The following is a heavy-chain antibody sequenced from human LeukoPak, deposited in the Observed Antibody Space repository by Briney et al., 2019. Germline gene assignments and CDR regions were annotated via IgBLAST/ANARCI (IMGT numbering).Heavy chain of an antibody. Sequence: GGSLRLSCAASGFTFSSYGMNWVRQAPGKGLEWVSYISSSGSTIYYADSVKGRFTISRDNAKNSLYLQMNSLRAEDTAVYYCARDQLIAAAGTPYYYYYYMDVWGKGTTVTVSS. D-gene: IGHD6-13*01. CDR3: ARDQLIAAAGTPYYYYYYMDV. CDR1: GFTFSSYG. CDR2: ISSSGSTI. V-gene: IGHV3-48*03. J-gene: IGHJ6*03.